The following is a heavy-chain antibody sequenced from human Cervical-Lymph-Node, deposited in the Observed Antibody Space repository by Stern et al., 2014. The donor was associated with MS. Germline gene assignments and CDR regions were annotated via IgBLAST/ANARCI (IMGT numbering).Heavy chain of an antibody. CDR3: ARHPAAAGTGVHLEY. CDR1: GFSFSSYG. CDR2: IWHDGKNE. Sequence: VQLVESGGGVVQPGRSLRLSCAASGFSFSSYGVYWVPQAPGKGLEWVAGIWHDGKNEYYADSVKGRFTISRDNAKSTVYLQMNSLRDEDTAVYFCARHPAAAGTGVHLEYWGQGTLVIVSS. D-gene: IGHD6-13*01. V-gene: IGHV3-33*01. J-gene: IGHJ4*02.